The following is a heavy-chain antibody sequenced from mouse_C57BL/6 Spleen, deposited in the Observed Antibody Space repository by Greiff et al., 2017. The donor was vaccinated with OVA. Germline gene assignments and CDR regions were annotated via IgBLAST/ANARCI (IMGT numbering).Heavy chain of an antibody. D-gene: IGHD1-1*01. CDR1: GYAFSSSW. V-gene: IGHV1-82*01. CDR3: ARDYGSGYDYAMDY. Sequence: QVQLKQSGPELVKPGASVKISCKASGYAFSSSWMNWVKQRPGKGLEWIGRIYPGDGDTNYNGKFKGKATLTADKSSSTAYMQLSSLTSEDSAVYFCARDYGSGYDYAMDYWGQGTSVTVSS. CDR2: IYPGDGDT. J-gene: IGHJ4*01.